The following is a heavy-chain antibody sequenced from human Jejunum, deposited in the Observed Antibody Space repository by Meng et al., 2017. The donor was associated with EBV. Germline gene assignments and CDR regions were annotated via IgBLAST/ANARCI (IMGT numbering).Heavy chain of an antibody. CDR2: ISGSGRTI. CDR1: GFNFRDYY. D-gene: IGHD3-3*01. J-gene: IGHJ4*02. Sequence: QVQLEERWGGLVTPGVSLRLSCAASGFNFRDYYMTWIRQAPGKGLEWISYISGSGRTIYYAYSVKGRFTISRDNAKNSLYLQMNSLSAEDTAVYYCAGREIFGVVGAVGYWGQGTLVTVSS. V-gene: IGHV3-11*01. CDR3: AGREIFGVVGAVGY.